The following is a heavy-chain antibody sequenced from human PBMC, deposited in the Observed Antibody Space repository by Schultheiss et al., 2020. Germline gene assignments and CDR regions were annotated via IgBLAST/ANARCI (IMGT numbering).Heavy chain of an antibody. CDR1: GGSISRYY. CDR2: ISWNSGSI. V-gene: IGHV3-11*04. CDR3: ARAPCYHYGMDV. Sequence: LSLTCTVSGGSISRYYWSWIRQHPGKGLEWVSGISWNSGSIGYADSVKGRFTFSRDDAKNSLYLQMNSLRAEDTAVYYCARAPCYHYGMDVWGQGTTVIVSS. J-gene: IGHJ6*02.